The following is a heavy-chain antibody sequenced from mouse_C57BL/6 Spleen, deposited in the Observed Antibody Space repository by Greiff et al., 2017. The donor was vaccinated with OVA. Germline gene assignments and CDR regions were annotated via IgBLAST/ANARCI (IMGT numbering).Heavy chain of an antibody. CDR1: GYSITSGYD. CDR2: ISYSGST. V-gene: IGHV3-1*01. CDR3: ASGYGYDWFAY. J-gene: IGHJ3*01. D-gene: IGHD2-2*01. Sequence: EVKVVESGPGMVKPSQSLSLTCTVTGYSITSGYDWHWIRHFPGNKLEWMGYISYSGSTNYNPSLKSRISITHDTSKNHFFLKLNSVTTEDTATYYCASGYGYDWFAYWGQGTLVTVSA.